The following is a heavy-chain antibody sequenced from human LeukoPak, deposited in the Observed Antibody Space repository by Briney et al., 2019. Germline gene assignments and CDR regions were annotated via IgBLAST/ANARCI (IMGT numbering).Heavy chain of an antibody. CDR2: MNPHSGDT. D-gene: IGHD2-2*03. Sequence: ASVKVSCKTSGYRFTAYPLHWVRQAPGQPLEGLGWMNPHSGDTSNAQKFQGRVTMTRDTSISVAYMELSRLRSDDTAVYYCARGMDAEAFQNWGQGTLVTVSS. J-gene: IGHJ1*01. CDR3: ARGMDAEAFQN. CDR1: GYRFTAYP. V-gene: IGHV1-2*02.